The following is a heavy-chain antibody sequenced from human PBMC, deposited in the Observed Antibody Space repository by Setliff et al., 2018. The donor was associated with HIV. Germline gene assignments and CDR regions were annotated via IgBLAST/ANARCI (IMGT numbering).Heavy chain of an antibody. CDR3: LTDERPGSGWGGS. V-gene: IGHV3-9*01. J-gene: IGHJ5*02. CDR1: GFKIEEYA. D-gene: IGHD6-19*01. CDR2: ISWNSINI. Sequence: GGSLRLSCVGSGFKIEEYAMAWVRQVPGKGLEWVSSISWNSINIDYADSVKGRFTISRDNSKNTLYLQMNSLRVEDTAVYYCLTDERPGSGWGGSWGQGTLVTVSS.